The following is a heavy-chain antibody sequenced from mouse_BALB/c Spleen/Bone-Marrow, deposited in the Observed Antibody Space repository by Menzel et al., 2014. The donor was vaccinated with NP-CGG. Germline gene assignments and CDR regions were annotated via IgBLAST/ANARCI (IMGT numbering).Heavy chain of an antibody. CDR2: IFPGSGNT. CDR1: GYSFTSYY. D-gene: IGHD2-14*01. CDR3: AKRDKYADYSMDF. V-gene: IGHV1-66*01. J-gene: IGHJ4*01. Sequence: QVQLQQSGPELVTPGASVKISCKASGYSFTSYYIHWVKQRPGQGLEWLGWIFPGSGNTNYNEKFKCKATLTADTSSSTVYMQLSSLTSEDSAVYFCAKRDKYADYSMDFWGQGTSVTVSS.